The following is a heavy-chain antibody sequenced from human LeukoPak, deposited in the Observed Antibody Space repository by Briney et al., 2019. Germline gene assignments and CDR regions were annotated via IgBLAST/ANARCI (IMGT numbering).Heavy chain of an antibody. CDR3: ARDGTAAGLYFDY. V-gene: IGHV3-7*01. D-gene: IGHD6-13*01. Sequence: PGGSLRLSCAASGFTFSSHWMNWVRQAPGKGLEWVANINQAGSEKHYVDSVKGRFTISRDTAKSSLYLQMNSLRAEDTAVYYCARDGTAAGLYFDYWGQGTLVTVSS. CDR2: INQAGSEK. J-gene: IGHJ4*02. CDR1: GFTFSSHW.